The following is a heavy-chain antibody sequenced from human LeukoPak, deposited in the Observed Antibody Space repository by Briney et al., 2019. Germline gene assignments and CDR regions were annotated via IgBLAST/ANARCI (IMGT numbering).Heavy chain of an antibody. Sequence: SETLSLTCAVYGGSFSGYYWSWIRQPPGKGLEWIGEINHSGSTNYNPSLKSRVTISVDTSKNQFSLKLSSVTDADTAVYYCARPRGYCSGGSCSRGRDYYYGMDVWGQGTTVTVSS. V-gene: IGHV4-34*01. CDR3: ARPRGYCSGGSCSRGRDYYYGMDV. CDR1: GGSFSGYY. CDR2: INHSGST. J-gene: IGHJ6*02. D-gene: IGHD2-15*01.